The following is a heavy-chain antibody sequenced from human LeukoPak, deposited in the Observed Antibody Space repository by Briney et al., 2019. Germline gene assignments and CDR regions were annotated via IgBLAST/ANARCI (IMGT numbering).Heavy chain of an antibody. V-gene: IGHV4-39*02. CDR1: GGSIRSSYYY. CDR2: IYDSGST. CDR3: ARDRYGDHTYFDY. J-gene: IGHJ4*02. Sequence: PSETLSLTCTVSGGSIRSSYYYWGWIRQPPGKGLEWIGSIYDSGSTYYNPSLKSRVTISVDTSKNQFSLKLNSVTAADTAVYYCARDRYGDHTYFDYWGQGTLVTVSS. D-gene: IGHD4-17*01.